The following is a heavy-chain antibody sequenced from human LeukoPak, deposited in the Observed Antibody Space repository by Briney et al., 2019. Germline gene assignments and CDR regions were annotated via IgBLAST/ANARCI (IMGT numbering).Heavy chain of an antibody. CDR1: GFTFDDYT. Sequence: GRSLRLSCAVSGFTFDDYTMHWVRQAPGKGLEWVSHISESGTTIYYADSVKGRFTISRDNTKNSLYLQMNSLRAEDTAIYYCARDSQWRAFDIWGQGTMVTVSS. CDR3: ARDSQWRAFDI. J-gene: IGHJ3*02. D-gene: IGHD6-19*01. V-gene: IGHV3-48*03. CDR2: ISESGTTI.